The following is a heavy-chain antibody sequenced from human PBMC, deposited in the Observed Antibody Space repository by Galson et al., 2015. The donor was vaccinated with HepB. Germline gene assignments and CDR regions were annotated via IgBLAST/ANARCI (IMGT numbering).Heavy chain of an antibody. Sequence: ETLSLTCTVSGGSISSSSYYWGWIRQPPGKGLEWIGSIYYSGSTYYNPSLKSRVTISVDTSKNQFSLKLSSVTAADTAVYYCARHRYYFDYWGQGTLVTVSS. CDR2: IYYSGST. J-gene: IGHJ4*02. CDR3: ARHRYYFDY. V-gene: IGHV4-39*01. D-gene: IGHD1-14*01. CDR1: GGSISSSSYY.